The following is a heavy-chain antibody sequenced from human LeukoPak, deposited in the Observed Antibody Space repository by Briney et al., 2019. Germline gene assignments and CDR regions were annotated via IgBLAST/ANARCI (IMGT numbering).Heavy chain of an antibody. CDR1: GFTFSSYG. J-gene: IGHJ3*01. Sequence: GRSLRLYCAASGFTFSSYGMQWVRQAPGKGLEWVAVIWYDGSNKYYADSVKGRFTISRDNSKNTLYLQMNSLRAEDTAAYYCARDRTMVSFDVWGQGTMVTVSS. D-gene: IGHD3-10*01. V-gene: IGHV3-33*01. CDR3: ARDRTMVSFDV. CDR2: IWYDGSNK.